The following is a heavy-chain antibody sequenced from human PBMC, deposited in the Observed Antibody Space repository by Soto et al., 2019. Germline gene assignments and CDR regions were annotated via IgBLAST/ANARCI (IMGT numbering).Heavy chain of an antibody. CDR2: ISAYNGNT. CDR3: ARDQLKSGDHWFDP. J-gene: IGHJ5*02. V-gene: IGHV1-18*01. Sequence: ASVKVSCKASGYTFTSYCISWVRQAPGQGLEWMGWISAYNGNTNYAQKLQGRVTMTTDTSTSTAYMELRSLRSDDTAVYYCARDQLKSGDHWFDPWGQGTLVTVSS. CDR1: GYTFTSYC. D-gene: IGHD2-2*01.